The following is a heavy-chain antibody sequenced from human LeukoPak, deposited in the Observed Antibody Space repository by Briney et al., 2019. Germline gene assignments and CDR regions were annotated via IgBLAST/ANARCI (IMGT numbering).Heavy chain of an antibody. CDR3: ARGIFGVAAYYFDC. CDR1: GGSISSYY. J-gene: IGHJ4*02. D-gene: IGHD3-3*01. V-gene: IGHV4-4*07. Sequence: SETLSLTCTVSGGSISSYYWSWIRQPAGKGLEWIGRIYTSGSTNYNPSLKSRVTMSVDTSKNQFSLKLSSVTAADTAVYYCARGIFGVAAYYFDCWGQGTLVTVSS. CDR2: IYTSGST.